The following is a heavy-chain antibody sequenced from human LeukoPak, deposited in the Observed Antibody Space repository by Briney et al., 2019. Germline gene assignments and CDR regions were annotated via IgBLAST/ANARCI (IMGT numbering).Heavy chain of an antibody. D-gene: IGHD2-2*01. Sequence: TSETLSLTGTVSGGSISSYYWSWIRQPAGKGLEWIGRIYTSGSTNYNPSLKSRVTMSVDTSKNQFSLKLSSVTAADTAVYYCARDRTALGYCSSTSCYSFSWFDPWGQGTLVTVSS. V-gene: IGHV4-4*07. CDR2: IYTSGST. CDR3: ARDRTALGYCSSTSCYSFSWFDP. CDR1: GGSISSYY. J-gene: IGHJ5*02.